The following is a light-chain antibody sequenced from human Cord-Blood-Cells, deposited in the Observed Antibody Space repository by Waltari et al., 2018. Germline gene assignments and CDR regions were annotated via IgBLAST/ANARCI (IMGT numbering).Light chain of an antibody. Sequence: QSALTQPASVSGSPGQSITISCTGTSSDVGSYNLVSWYQQHPGQAPKLMIYGVSKRPSGVSNRFSGSKSGNTASLTISGLQAEDEADYYCCSYAGSSTFVFGTGTKVTVL. CDR1: SSDVGSYNL. V-gene: IGLV2-23*02. CDR2: GVS. J-gene: IGLJ1*01. CDR3: CSYAGSSTFV.